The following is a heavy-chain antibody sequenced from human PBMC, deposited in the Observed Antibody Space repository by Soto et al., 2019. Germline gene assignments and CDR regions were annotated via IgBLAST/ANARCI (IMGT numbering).Heavy chain of an antibody. J-gene: IGHJ4*02. CDR3: ATFFDY. Sequence: PSETLSLTCTVSGGSIIRTNWWTWVRQPPGKGLEWIGEIHHSGSTNYNPSLKSRVTISVDKSKNQFSLKLNSVTAADTAVYYCATFFDYWGQGILVTVSS. V-gene: IGHV4-4*02. CDR1: GGSIIRTNW. CDR2: IHHSGST.